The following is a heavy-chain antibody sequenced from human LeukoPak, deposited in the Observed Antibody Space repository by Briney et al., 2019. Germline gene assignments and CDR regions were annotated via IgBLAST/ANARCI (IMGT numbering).Heavy chain of an antibody. CDR3: ARDYSSWFDY. V-gene: IGHV3-74*01. CDR2: INSDGSTT. D-gene: IGHD6-6*01. CDR1: GFTFSSYW. J-gene: IGHJ4*02. Sequence: GGSLRLSCAAPGFTFSSYWIHWVRQAPGKGLVWVSIINSDGSTTNYADSVKGRFTISRDNAKNTLYLQLNSLRPEDTAVYYCARDYSSWFDYWGQGTLVTVSS.